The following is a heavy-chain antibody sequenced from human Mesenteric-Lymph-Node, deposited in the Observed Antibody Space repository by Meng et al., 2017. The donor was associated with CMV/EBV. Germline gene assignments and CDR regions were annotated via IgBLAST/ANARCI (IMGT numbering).Heavy chain of an antibody. CDR1: LSLSSSGVG. Sequence: LSLSSSGVGVGWIRQPPGKTLEWLAIIYWDDDKRYSPSLKSRLTIARDTSKNQVVLTMTNMDPVDTATYYCAHVMTTVTPYWYFDLWGRGTLVTVSS. V-gene: IGHV2-5*02. CDR2: IYWDDDK. J-gene: IGHJ2*01. CDR3: AHVMTTVTPYWYFDL. D-gene: IGHD4-17*01.